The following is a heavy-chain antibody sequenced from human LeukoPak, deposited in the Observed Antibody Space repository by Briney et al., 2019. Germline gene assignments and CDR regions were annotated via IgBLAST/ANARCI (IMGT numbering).Heavy chain of an antibody. D-gene: IGHD4-11*01. J-gene: IGHJ4*02. CDR1: ELTVSSNY. CDR3: ARSPTITTIFDC. V-gene: IGHV3-66*01. Sequence: GGSLRLSCAASELTVSSNYMSWARQAPGKGLEWVAIIYAGGTTHYADSVKGRFTISRDNSRNTLYLQMNILRAEDTAVYYCARSPTITTIFDCWGPGTLVTVSS. CDR2: IYAGGTT.